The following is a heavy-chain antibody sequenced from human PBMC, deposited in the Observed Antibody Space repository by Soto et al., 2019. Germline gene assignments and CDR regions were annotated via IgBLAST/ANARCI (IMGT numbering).Heavy chain of an antibody. D-gene: IGHD3-3*01. V-gene: IGHV4-30-4*01. CDR1: GGSISSGDYY. CDR3: ARVERFLELIDY. Sequence: SETLSLTCTVSGGSISSGDYYWSWIRQPPGKGLEWFGYIYYSGSTYYNPSLKSRVTISVDTSKNQFSLKLSSVTAADTAVYYCARVERFLELIDYWGQGTLVTVSS. CDR2: IYYSGST. J-gene: IGHJ4*02.